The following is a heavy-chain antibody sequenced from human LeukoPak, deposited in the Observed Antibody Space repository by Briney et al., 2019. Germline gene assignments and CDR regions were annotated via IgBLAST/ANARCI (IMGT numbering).Heavy chain of an antibody. Sequence: PSETLSLTCTVSGGSISSYYWSWIRQPPGKGLEWIGYVYYSGSTNYNPSLKSRVTISVDTSKSQFSLKLRSVTAADTAVYYCARARAGPYYFDYWGQGTLVTVSS. J-gene: IGHJ4*02. CDR3: ARARAGPYYFDY. CDR2: VYYSGST. D-gene: IGHD3-10*01. V-gene: IGHV4-59*01. CDR1: GGSISSYY.